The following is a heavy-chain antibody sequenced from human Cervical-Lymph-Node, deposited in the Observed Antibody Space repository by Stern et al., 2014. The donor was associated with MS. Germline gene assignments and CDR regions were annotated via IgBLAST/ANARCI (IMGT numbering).Heavy chain of an antibody. CDR1: GYTLTELS. J-gene: IGHJ4*02. Sequence: VQLVQSGAEVKNPGASVKVSCKISGYTLTELSMHWVRQAPGKGLEWMGGFDPEAGKTVYSQKFQGRVTMTEDTSTDTVYMELSSLRSEDTAVYYCATGINNGNYFYFDYWGQGTLVTVSS. V-gene: IGHV1-24*01. CDR2: FDPEAGKT. CDR3: ATGINNGNYFYFDY. D-gene: IGHD1-26*01.